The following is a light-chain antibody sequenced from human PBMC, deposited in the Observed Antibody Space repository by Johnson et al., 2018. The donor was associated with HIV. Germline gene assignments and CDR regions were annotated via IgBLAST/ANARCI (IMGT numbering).Light chain of an antibody. J-gene: IGLJ1*01. CDR1: SSNIGNNY. Sequence: HSVLTQPPSVSAAPGQKITVSCSGSSSNIGNNYVSWYQQLPGTAPKLLIYDNNKRPSGIPDRFSGSKSGTSATLGITGLQTGDEADYYCGTWASSLSGVFGTGTKVTVL. CDR2: DNN. V-gene: IGLV1-51*01. CDR3: GTWASSLSGV.